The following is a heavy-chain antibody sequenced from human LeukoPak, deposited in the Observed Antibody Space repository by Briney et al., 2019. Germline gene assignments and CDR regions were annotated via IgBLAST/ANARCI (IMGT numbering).Heavy chain of an antibody. CDR2: IYYSGST. V-gene: IGHV4-39*07. Sequence: SETLSLTCTVSGGSISSSSYYWGWIRQPPGKGLEWIGSIYYSGSTYYNPSLKSRVTISVDTSKNQFSLKLSSVTAADTAVYYCARGKYYDILTGTYYYYYGMDVWGQGTTVTVSS. CDR3: ARGKYYDILTGTYYYYYGMDV. CDR1: GGSISSSSYY. D-gene: IGHD3-9*01. J-gene: IGHJ6*02.